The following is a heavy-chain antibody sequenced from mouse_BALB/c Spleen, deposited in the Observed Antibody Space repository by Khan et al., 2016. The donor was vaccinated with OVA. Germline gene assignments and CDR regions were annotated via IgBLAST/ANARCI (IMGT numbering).Heavy chain of an antibody. CDR2: IWSDGST. D-gene: IGHD2-10*01. Sequence: QVQLQQPGPGLVAPSQSLSITCTISGFSLTNYGVHWVRQPPGKGLEWLVVIWSDGSTTYVSALKSRLTISKDNSKSQVFLKMDSLQTDDTAMYYCARQPYYHYYIMDYGGQGPSVTVSS. V-gene: IGHV2-6-1*01. J-gene: IGHJ4*01. CDR1: GFSLTNYG. CDR3: ARQPYYHYYIMDY.